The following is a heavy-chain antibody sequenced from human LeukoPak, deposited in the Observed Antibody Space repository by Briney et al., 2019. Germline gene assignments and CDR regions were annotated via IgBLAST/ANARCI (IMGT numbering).Heavy chain of an antibody. J-gene: IGHJ6*04. D-gene: IGHD3-10*01. CDR2: INHSGST. CDR3: ARGPCYYGSGSYCPRYYHYGMDV. Sequence: SETLSLTCAVYGGSFSGYYWSWIRQPPGKGLEWIGEINHSGSTNYNPSLKSRVTISVDTSKNQFSLKLSSVTAADTAVYYCARGPCYYGSGSYCPRYYHYGMDVWGKGTTVTVSS. V-gene: IGHV4-34*01. CDR1: GGSFSGYY.